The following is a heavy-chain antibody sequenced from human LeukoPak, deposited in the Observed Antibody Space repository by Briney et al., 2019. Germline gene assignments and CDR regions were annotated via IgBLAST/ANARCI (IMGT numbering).Heavy chain of an antibody. J-gene: IGHJ4*02. CDR2: MNPNSGNT. Sequence: ASVKASCKASGYTFTSYDINWVRQATGQGLEWMGWMNPNSGNTGYAQKFQGRVTITRNTSISTAYMELSSLRSEDTAVYYCARQLERRRGGLDYWGQGTLVTVSS. CDR3: ARQLERRRGGLDY. D-gene: IGHD1-1*01. V-gene: IGHV1-8*03. CDR1: GYTFTSYD.